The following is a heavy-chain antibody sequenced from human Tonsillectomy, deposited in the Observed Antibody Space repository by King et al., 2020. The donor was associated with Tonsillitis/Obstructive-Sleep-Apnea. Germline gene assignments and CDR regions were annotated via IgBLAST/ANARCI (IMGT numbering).Heavy chain of an antibody. CDR2: VDYSGST. V-gene: IGHV4-59*01. CDR3: AREGNFDAFDI. Sequence: QLQESGPGLVKPSETLSLTYTVSGGSISSYYWSWIRQPPGKGLECIGYVDYSGSTNYNPSLKSRVTMSVDTSKSQFSLKLSSVTAADTAVYYCAREGNFDAFDIWGQGTMVAVSS. J-gene: IGHJ3*02. CDR1: GGSISSYY.